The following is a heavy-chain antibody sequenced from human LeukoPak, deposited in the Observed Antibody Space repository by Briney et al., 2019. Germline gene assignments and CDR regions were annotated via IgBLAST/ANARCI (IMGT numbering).Heavy chain of an antibody. Sequence: SQTLSLTCTVSGGSISSGSYYWSWIRQPAGKGLEWIGRIYTSGSTNYNPSLKSRVTISVDTSKNQFSLKLSSVTAADTAVYYCARGASLRYFDWLLGDYFDYWGQGTLVTVSS. D-gene: IGHD3-9*01. CDR2: IYTSGST. CDR1: GGSISSGSYY. CDR3: ARGASLRYFDWLLGDYFDY. J-gene: IGHJ4*02. V-gene: IGHV4-61*02.